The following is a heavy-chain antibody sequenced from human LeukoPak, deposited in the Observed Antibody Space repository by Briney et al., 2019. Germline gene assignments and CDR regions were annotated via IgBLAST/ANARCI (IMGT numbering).Heavy chain of an antibody. CDR2: IIPIFGTA. J-gene: IGHJ5*02. V-gene: IGHV1-69*13. D-gene: IGHD1-26*01. Sequence: SVKVSCKASGGTFSNYAISWVRQAPGQGLEWMGGIIPIFGTANYAQKFQGRVTITADESTSTAYMELSSLRSEDTAVYYCASLGDGSSITNAGFDPWGQGTLVTVSS. CDR1: GGTFSNYA. CDR3: ASLGDGSSITNAGFDP.